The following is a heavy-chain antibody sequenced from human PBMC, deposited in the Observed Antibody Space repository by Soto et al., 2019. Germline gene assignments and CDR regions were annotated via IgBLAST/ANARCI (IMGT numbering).Heavy chain of an antibody. J-gene: IGHJ6*02. Sequence: VKVSCKASGGTFSSYAISWVRQAPGQGLEWMGGIIPIFGTANYAQKFQGRVTITADESTSTAYMELSSLRSEDTAVYYCARDHSSSSHYYYGMDVWGQGTTVTVSS. CDR1: GGTFSSYA. CDR3: ARDHSSSSHYYYGMDV. D-gene: IGHD6-6*01. CDR2: IIPIFGTA. V-gene: IGHV1-69*01.